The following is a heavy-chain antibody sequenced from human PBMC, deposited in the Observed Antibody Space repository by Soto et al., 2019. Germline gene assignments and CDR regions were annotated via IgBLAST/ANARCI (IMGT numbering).Heavy chain of an antibody. CDR1: GGSISSSNW. CDR2: THHSGTT. J-gene: IGHJ4*02. D-gene: IGHD3-10*01. CDR3: EREGSGTSFFDY. V-gene: IGHV4-4*02. Sequence: QDKRQEAAQVLVKPSGTLSLTCTVSGGSISSSNWWSWVRQPPGKGQEWIGETHHSGTTNYNPSPKSRVTISVNKSKNQFSLKLSSVTSADTALYYCEREGSGTSFFDYGVQGPLVTVSS.